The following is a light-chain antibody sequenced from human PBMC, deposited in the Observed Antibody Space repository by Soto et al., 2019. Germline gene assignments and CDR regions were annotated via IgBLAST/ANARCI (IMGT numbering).Light chain of an antibody. CDR1: QSISSY. CDR3: KQSYSTPIT. Sequence: DIQMTQSPSSLSASVGDRVTITCRASQSISSYLNWYQQKPGKAPKLLIYAAYSLQSGVQSRFSGSGSGTDFTLTTRSLQPEDFATYYCKQSYSTPITFGQGTRLEIK. V-gene: IGKV1-39*01. CDR2: AAY. J-gene: IGKJ5*01.